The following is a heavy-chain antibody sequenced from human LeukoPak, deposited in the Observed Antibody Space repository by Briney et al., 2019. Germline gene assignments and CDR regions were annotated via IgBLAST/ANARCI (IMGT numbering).Heavy chain of an antibody. CDR2: IYTSGST. V-gene: IGHV4-4*07. Sequence: SETLSLTCTVSGGSISNYYWSWIRQPAGKGLEWIGRIYTSGSTNYNPSLKSRVTMSVYTSKNQFSLKLSSVTAADTAVYYCARDHAVTMSYYYYYYGMDVWGQGTTVTVSS. CDR3: ARDHAVTMSYYYYYYGMDV. D-gene: IGHD4-17*01. CDR1: GGSISNYY. J-gene: IGHJ6*02.